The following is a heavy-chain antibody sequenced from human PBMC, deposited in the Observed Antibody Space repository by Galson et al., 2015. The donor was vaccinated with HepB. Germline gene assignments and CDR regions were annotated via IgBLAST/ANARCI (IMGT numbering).Heavy chain of an antibody. Sequence: SLRLSCAGSDFTFRSYGMHWVRQAPGKGLEWLAVISYDAKLKFYSNSVKGRFTLSRDNSKNMVFLEMNGLKSEDTATYFCAKATSVTNFYYYGMDVWGQGTAVIVSS. CDR3: AKATSVTNFYYYGMDV. CDR2: ISYDAKLK. D-gene: IGHD4-17*01. CDR1: DFTFRSYG. V-gene: IGHV3-30*18. J-gene: IGHJ6*02.